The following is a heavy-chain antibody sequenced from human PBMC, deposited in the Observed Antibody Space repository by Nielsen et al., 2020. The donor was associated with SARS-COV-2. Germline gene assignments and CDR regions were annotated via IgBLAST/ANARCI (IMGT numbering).Heavy chain of an antibody. CDR2: ISGTADST. CDR1: GFTFSHYG. CDR3: ARVSGYYWPQDY. Sequence: GESLKISCAASGFTFSHYGMHWVRQTPGKGLEWISTISGTADSTYYADSVKGRFTISRDNSKNTLYLQMNSLRAEDTATYYCARVSGYYWPQDYWGQGTLVTVSS. D-gene: IGHD5-12*01. V-gene: IGHV3-23*01. J-gene: IGHJ4*02.